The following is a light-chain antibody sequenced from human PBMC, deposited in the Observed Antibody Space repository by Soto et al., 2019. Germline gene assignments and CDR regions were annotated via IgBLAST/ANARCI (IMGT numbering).Light chain of an antibody. J-gene: IGKJ2*01. CDR3: QQSYSTPPT. V-gene: IGKV1-39*01. Sequence: DIQMTQSPSSLSASVGDRVTITCRASQSISSYLNWYQQKPGKAPKLLIYAASSLQSGVASRFSGSGSGTDFTLTISSLQPEEFATYYCQQSYSTPPTFGQGTKLEIK. CDR1: QSISSY. CDR2: AAS.